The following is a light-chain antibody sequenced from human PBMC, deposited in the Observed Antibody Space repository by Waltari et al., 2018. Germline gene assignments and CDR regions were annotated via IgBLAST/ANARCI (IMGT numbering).Light chain of an antibody. CDR1: QNINSW. J-gene: IGKJ1*01. V-gene: IGKV1-5*03. Sequence: DIQMTQIPSTLSASVGDRVTITCRTSQNINSWLAWYQKKPGKVPKVLIYQASNVQSGIPSRFSGSGSGTEFTLTISSLEPDDSATYFCQQYNSGWTFGQGTKLEIK. CDR3: QQYNSGWT. CDR2: QAS.